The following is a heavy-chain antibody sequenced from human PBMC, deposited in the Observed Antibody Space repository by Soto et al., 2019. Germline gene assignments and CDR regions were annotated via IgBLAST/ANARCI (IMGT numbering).Heavy chain of an antibody. CDR3: GTMPIVVEPAPMDV. CDR1: GGSISSGDYY. CDR2: IYYSGST. V-gene: IGHV4-30-4*01. Sequence: SETLSLTCTVSGGSISSGDYYWSWIRQPPGKGREWIGYIYYSGSTSYNASLKSRTSISADPSNNQFSLKLHSLTAADTAVYFCGTMPIVVEPAPMDVWGPGTSVTVYS. D-gene: IGHD2-2*01. J-gene: IGHJ6*02.